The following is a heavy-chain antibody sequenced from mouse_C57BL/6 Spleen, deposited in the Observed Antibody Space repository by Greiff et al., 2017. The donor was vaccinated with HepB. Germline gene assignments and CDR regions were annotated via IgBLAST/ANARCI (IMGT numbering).Heavy chain of an antibody. D-gene: IGHD3-1*01. CDR1: GYAFSSSW. CDR2: IYPGDGDT. J-gene: IGHJ2*01. V-gene: IGHV1-82*01. Sequence: VQLQQSGPELVKPGASVKISCKASGYAFSSSWMNWVKQRPGKGLEWIGRIYPGDGDTNYNGKFKGKATLTADKSSSTAYMQLSSLTSEDSAVYFCARSPSVRGSDYWGQGTTLTVSS. CDR3: ARSPSVRGSDY.